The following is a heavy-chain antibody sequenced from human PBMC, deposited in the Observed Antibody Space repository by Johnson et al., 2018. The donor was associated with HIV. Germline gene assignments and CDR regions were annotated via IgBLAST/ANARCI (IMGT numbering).Heavy chain of an antibody. Sequence: VQLVESGGGVVQPGRSLRLSCAASGFIFSTYAMHWVRQAPGKGLELMAVISFDGSNKYYADSVKGRFTISRDHSKNTLYLRMNSLRAEDTAVYDCAKGGLRFNMVRGGSDAFDIWGQVTMVTVSS. CDR2: ISFDGSNK. CDR3: AKGGLRFNMVRGGSDAFDI. V-gene: IGHV3-30-3*01. D-gene: IGHD3-10*01. CDR1: GFIFSTYA. J-gene: IGHJ3*02.